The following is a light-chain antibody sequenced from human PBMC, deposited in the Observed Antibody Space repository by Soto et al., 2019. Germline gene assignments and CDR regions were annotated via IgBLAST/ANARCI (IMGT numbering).Light chain of an antibody. V-gene: IGKV1-9*01. Sequence: DIQLTQSPSFLSASVGDRVTITCRASQGISSYLAWYQQKPGEAPKLLMYAASTLQSGVPSSFSGSGSGTEFTLTISSLQPEDFATYYCQQVNYYPFTFGPGTEVDIK. CDR1: QGISSY. J-gene: IGKJ3*01. CDR2: AAS. CDR3: QQVNYYPFT.